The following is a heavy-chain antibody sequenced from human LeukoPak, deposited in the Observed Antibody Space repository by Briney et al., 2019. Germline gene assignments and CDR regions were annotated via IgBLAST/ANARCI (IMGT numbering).Heavy chain of an antibody. J-gene: IGHJ4*02. CDR1: GGSISTKSYY. Sequence: PSENLSLTCTVSGGSISTKSYYWGWIRQPPGKGLESIGSKSNSGSSYYNPSLRGRVTMSIDTPNNQFSLRLDSVTAADTAVYFCARQPNGDSGGYFDYWGQGALVTVSS. CDR2: KSNSGSS. CDR3: ARQPNGDSGGYFDY. D-gene: IGHD4-17*01. V-gene: IGHV4-39*07.